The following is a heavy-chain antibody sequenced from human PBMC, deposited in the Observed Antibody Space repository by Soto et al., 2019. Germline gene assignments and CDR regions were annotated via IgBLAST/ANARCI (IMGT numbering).Heavy chain of an antibody. D-gene: IGHD3-22*01. Sequence: SETLSLTCNIAGDFITSNHYFWAWIRQPPGKELEWIGSMAYSGNAYYTPSLKSRITISLDTSNNQFSLHLTSVTAADTAVYHCATTWIGDNPEYSNGYYYFDFWGRGTLVTVSS. J-gene: IGHJ4*02. V-gene: IGHV4-39*01. CDR3: ATTWIGDNPEYSNGYYYFDF. CDR1: GDFITSNHYF. CDR2: MAYSGNA.